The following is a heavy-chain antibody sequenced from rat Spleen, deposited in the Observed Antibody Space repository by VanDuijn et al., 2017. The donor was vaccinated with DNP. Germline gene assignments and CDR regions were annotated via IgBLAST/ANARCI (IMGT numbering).Heavy chain of an antibody. Sequence: EVQLVESGGDLVQPGRSLKLSCVASRFTFNSYWMAWIRQVPGKGLEWVASVPSSGGSTYYPDSVKGRFIISRDNARNTLYLQMNSLRSEDTATYFCARHDVYYGPGYWGQGVMVTVSS. D-gene: IGHD1-6*01. V-gene: IGHV5-31*01. CDR3: ARHDVYYGPGY. J-gene: IGHJ2*01. CDR1: RFTFNSYW. CDR2: VPSSGGST.